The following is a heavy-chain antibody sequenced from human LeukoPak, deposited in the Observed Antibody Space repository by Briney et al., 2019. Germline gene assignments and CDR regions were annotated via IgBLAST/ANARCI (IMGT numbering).Heavy chain of an antibody. D-gene: IGHD5-18*01. V-gene: IGHV3-48*03. J-gene: IGHJ5*02. Sequence: GGSLRLSCAASGFTFSSYEMNWVRQAPGKGLEWVSYISSSGSTIYYADSVKGRFTISRDNAKNTLYLQMNSLRAEDTAVYYRARARGYIYGPNWFDPWGQGTLVTVSS. CDR3: ARARGYIYGPNWFDP. CDR2: ISSSGSTI. CDR1: GFTFSSYE.